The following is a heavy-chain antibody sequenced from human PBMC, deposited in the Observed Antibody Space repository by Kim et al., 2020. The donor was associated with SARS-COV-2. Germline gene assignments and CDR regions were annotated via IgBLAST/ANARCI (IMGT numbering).Heavy chain of an antibody. J-gene: IGHJ6*02. CDR3: AREPLTVYFGMDV. V-gene: IGHV1-3*04. Sequence: ASVKVSCKASGYTFTNYAIHWVRQAPGQSLEWMGYINTVSGNTIYSHNFQGRDTIARDTSATTAYMELSSLRPEDTAVYYCAREPLTVYFGMDVWGQGTT. CDR2: INTVSGNT. CDR1: GYTFTNYA. D-gene: IGHD4-17*01.